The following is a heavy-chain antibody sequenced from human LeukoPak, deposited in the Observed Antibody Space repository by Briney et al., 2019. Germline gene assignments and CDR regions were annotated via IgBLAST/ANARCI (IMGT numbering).Heavy chain of an antibody. J-gene: IGHJ6*02. V-gene: IGHV4-39*01. CDR1: GGSISSSSYY. Sequence: PSETLSLTCTVSGGSISSSSYYWGWIRQPPGKGLEWIGSIYYSGSTYYNPSLKSRVTISVDTSKNQFSLKLSSVTAADTAVYYCARQRQDYYYYGMDVWGQGTTVTVSS. CDR2: IYYSGST. CDR3: ARQRQDYYYYGMDV.